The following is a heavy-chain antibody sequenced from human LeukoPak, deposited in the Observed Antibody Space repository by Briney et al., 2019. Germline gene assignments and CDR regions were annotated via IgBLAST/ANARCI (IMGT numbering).Heavy chain of an antibody. D-gene: IGHD1-26*01. CDR1: GFTVSSNY. CDR2: IYSGGST. V-gene: IGHV3-66*01. Sequence: QPGGSLRLSCAASGFTVSSNYMSWVRQAPGKGLEWVSVIYSGGSTYYADSVKGRFTISRDNAKNSLYLQMNSLRAEDTAVYYCARDFDSKYSGSYSGYWGQGTLVTVSS. CDR3: ARDFDSKYSGSYSGY. J-gene: IGHJ4*02.